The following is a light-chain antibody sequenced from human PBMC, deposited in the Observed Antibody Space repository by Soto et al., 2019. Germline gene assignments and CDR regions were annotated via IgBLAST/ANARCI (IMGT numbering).Light chain of an antibody. V-gene: IGKV3-15*01. Sequence: EIVLTQSPATLSVSPGERATLSCRASQSISSNLAWYQQKPGQAPRLLIYGASTRATGIPATFSGSGSGTEFTITISSLQSADFAVYYCQQYNNWPFTFGPGTKVDIK. CDR1: QSISSN. CDR2: GAS. J-gene: IGKJ3*01. CDR3: QQYNNWPFT.